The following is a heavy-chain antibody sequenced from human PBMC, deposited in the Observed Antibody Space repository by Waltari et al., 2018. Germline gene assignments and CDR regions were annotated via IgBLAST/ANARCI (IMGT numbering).Heavy chain of an antibody. CDR2: ISTYNGNT. J-gene: IGHJ4*02. Sequence: QVQLVQSGAEVKKPGASVKVSCKASGYSFTSYGINWVRQAPGQGLEWMGWISTYNGNTNYSQKLQGRLTMTTYTATSTAYMELRSLRSDDTAIYYCARMSIDSYSYFDYWGQGTLVTVSS. D-gene: IGHD3-22*01. V-gene: IGHV1-18*01. CDR3: ARMSIDSYSYFDY. CDR1: GYSFTSYG.